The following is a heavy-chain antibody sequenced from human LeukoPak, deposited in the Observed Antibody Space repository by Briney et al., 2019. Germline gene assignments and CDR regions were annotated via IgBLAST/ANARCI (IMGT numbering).Heavy chain of an antibody. D-gene: IGHD1-26*01. CDR3: AREDSGSYPYYFDY. V-gene: IGHV3-66*01. J-gene: IGHJ4*02. Sequence: GGSLRLSCAASGFTVSGNYMSWVRQAPGKGLEWVSVIYSGGSTYYADSVKGRFTISRDNSKNTLYLQMNSLRAEDTAVYYCAREDSGSYPYYFDYWGQGTLVTVSS. CDR1: GFTVSGNY. CDR2: IYSGGST.